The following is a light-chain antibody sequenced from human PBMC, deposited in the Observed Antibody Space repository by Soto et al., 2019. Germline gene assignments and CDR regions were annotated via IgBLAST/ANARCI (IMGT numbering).Light chain of an antibody. CDR1: NSNIGSKT. J-gene: IGLJ2*01. CDR2: SNH. CDR3: STWDDSLNGVV. V-gene: IGLV1-44*01. Sequence: QSVLTQPPSASGTPGQRVTISCSGSNSNIGSKTVNWYQHLPGTAPKLLIYSNHHRPSGVPDRFSASHSGTSASLAISGLQSEDEADYYCSTWDDSLNGVVFGGGTKLPVL.